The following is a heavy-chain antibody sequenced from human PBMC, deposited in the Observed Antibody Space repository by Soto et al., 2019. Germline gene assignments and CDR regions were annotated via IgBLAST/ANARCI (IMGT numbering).Heavy chain of an antibody. V-gene: IGHV1-3*01. Sequence: GASGKVSCKASGYTFTSYAMHWVRQAPGQRLEWMGWINAGNGNTKYSQKFRGRVTITRDTSASTAYMELSSLRSEDTAVYYCARDLVVVTAVSGMDVWGQGIKVLVYS. CDR3: ARDLVVVTAVSGMDV. J-gene: IGHJ6*02. CDR1: GYTFTSYA. CDR2: INAGNGNT. D-gene: IGHD2-2*01.